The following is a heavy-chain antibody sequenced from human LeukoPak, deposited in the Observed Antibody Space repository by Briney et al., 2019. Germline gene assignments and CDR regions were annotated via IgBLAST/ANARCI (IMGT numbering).Heavy chain of an antibody. D-gene: IGHD1-26*01. J-gene: IGHJ5*02. CDR3: ARGGIVGSRTNWFDP. Sequence: TASETLSLTCTVSGGSIRSYYWSWIRQPPGKGLECIGYIYYIGSTNYNPSLKSRVTISLDTSKSQFSLKLTSVTPADTAVYYCARGGIVGSRTNWFDPWGQGILVTVSS. CDR1: GGSIRSYY. CDR2: IYYIGST. V-gene: IGHV4-59*01.